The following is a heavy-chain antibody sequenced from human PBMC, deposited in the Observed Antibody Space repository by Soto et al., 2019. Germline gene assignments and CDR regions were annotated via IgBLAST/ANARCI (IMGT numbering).Heavy chain of an antibody. V-gene: IGHV1-18*01. CDR3: SRVVEPQGHWFDP. CDR1: GYTFTSYG. CDR2: ISAYNGNT. D-gene: IGHD1-1*01. J-gene: IGHJ5*02. Sequence: QVQLVQSGGEVKKPGASVKVSCKASGYTFTSYGISWGRQAPGQGLEWMGRISAYNGNTNYAQKLHGRVTMTTDTSTSTAYMELRSLRSDDTAVYYWSRVVEPQGHWFDPWCQGTLVTVSS.